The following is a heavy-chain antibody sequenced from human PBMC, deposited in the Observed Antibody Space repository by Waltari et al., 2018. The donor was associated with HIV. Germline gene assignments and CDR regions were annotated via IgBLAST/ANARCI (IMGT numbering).Heavy chain of an antibody. CDR1: GCNIANYW. D-gene: IGHD5-12*01. V-gene: IGHV5-51*01. CDR2: RYVGYSDA. CDR3: ARLNRREYRGLASFGY. Sequence: VQLVQSGAEVKKPGETLNISCKAYGCNIANYWIGWVSQIPWKGLAWIGIRYVGYSDASYSPSFQGQVTFAVDRSIDTAYLSWSSLRASDSAIYDCARLNRREYRGLASFGYWGQGTLVAVSS. J-gene: IGHJ1*01.